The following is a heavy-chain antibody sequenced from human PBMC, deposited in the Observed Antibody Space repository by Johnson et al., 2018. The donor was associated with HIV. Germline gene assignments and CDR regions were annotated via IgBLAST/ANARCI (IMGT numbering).Heavy chain of an antibody. D-gene: IGHD3-22*01. CDR2: IRNDGGNK. Sequence: QVQLVQSGGGLVQPGGSLRLSCAASGFTFSSYDMHWVRQAPGKGLEWVAFIRNDGGNKYNVDSVKGRFTISRDNSKNTLYLQMNSLRIEDTAVYYCANTYSSGYYNDAFDIWGQGTMVTVSS. CDR3: ANTYSSGYYNDAFDI. V-gene: IGHV3-30*02. J-gene: IGHJ3*02. CDR1: GFTFSSYD.